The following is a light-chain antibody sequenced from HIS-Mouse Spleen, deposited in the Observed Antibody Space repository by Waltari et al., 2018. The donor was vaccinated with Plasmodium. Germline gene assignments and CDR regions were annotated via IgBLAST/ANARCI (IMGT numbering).Light chain of an antibody. V-gene: IGLV3-10*01. CDR1: ALPKKY. J-gene: IGLJ3*02. CDR2: EDS. Sequence: SYELTQPPSVSVSPGQTARITCSGDALPKKYAYWYQQKSGQAPVLVIYEDSKRPSGIPGRFSGSISGSMATWTISRSQVADEADYYCYSTDSSGNHRVFGGGTKLTVL. CDR3: YSTDSSGNHRV.